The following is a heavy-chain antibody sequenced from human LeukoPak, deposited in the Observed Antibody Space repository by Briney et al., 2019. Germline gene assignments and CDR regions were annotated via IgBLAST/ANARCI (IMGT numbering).Heavy chain of an antibody. V-gene: IGHV3-30-3*01. Sequence: GRSLRLSCAASGFTFSSYAMHWVRQAPGKGLEWVAVVSVVGSNKYYADSVKGRFTISRDNSKNTLYLQMNSLRAEDTAVYYCARDPYGSGSYLDYWGQGTLVSVSS. D-gene: IGHD3-10*01. CDR3: ARDPYGSGSYLDY. CDR2: VSVVGSNK. J-gene: IGHJ4*02. CDR1: GFTFSSYA.